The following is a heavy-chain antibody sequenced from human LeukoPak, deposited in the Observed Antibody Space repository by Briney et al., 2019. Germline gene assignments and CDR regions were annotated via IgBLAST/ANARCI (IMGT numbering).Heavy chain of an antibody. V-gene: IGHV3-21*01. Sequence: GGSLRLSCAASGFTFSDYSMNWVRQAPGRGLEWVSSIGGSSRSGFYADSMKGRFTISRDNTRNSLYLQMNSLRAEDTAVYYCAREISAGGFDYWGQGALVTVSS. CDR3: AREISAGGFDY. D-gene: IGHD6-13*01. CDR1: GFTFSDYS. CDR2: IGGSSRSG. J-gene: IGHJ4*02.